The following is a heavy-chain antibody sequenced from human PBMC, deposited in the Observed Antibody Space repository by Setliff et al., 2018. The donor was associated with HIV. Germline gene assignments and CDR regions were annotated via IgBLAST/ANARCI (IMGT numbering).Heavy chain of an antibody. Sequence: PSETLSLTCVVSGYSISSSNWWGWIRQPPGKGLEWIWYINHNELTYYNPSLKSRIIMSEDTSKKQLSLKLSSVTAVDTAVYFCARISNGFEPNAFDTWGLGTMVTVSS. CDR1: GYSISSSNW. CDR3: ARISNGFEPNAFDT. CDR2: INHNELT. J-gene: IGHJ3*02. D-gene: IGHD3-22*01. V-gene: IGHV4-28*01.